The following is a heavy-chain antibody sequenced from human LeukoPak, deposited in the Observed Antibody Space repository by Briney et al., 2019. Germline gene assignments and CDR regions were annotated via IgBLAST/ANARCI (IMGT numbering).Heavy chain of an antibody. CDR3: ARVSGFSGLAFDY. CDR2: ISRSSSHI. J-gene: IGHJ4*02. Sequence: GGSLRLSCAASGFTFNRHWMTWVRQAPGKGLEWVSSISRSSSHIYYADSVKGRFTISRDNAKNSLYLQMNSLRAEDTAVYYCARVSGFSGLAFDYWGQGTLVTVSS. V-gene: IGHV3-21*01. D-gene: IGHD3-22*01. CDR1: GFTFNRHW.